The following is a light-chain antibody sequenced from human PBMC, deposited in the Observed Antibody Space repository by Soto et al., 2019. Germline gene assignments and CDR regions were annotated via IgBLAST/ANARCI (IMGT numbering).Light chain of an antibody. CDR3: QQYNSYWT. V-gene: IGKV1-5*03. CDR1: QSISIW. CDR2: KAS. Sequence: DIQMTQSPSTLSASVGDRVTNTCRASQSISIWLAWYQQKPGKAPKLLIYKASSLESGVPSRFSGSGSGTELTLTISSLQPDDFAIYYCQQYNSYWTFGQGTKVDIK. J-gene: IGKJ1*01.